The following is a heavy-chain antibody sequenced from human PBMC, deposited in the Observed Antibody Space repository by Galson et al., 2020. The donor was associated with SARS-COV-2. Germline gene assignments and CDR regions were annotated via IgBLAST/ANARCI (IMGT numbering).Heavy chain of an antibody. CDR2: IYWDDDN. Sequence: KMSGPTLVKPTQTLTLTCTFSGFSLSTSGVGVGWIRQPPGKALEWLALIYWDDDNRYSPSLKSRLTITKDTSKNQVVLTMTNMDPVDTATYYCEHSTHIIAAAGDFDYWGQGTLVTVSS. J-gene: IGHJ4*02. CDR3: EHSTHIIAAAGDFDY. CDR1: GFSLSTSGVG. D-gene: IGHD6-13*01. V-gene: IGHV2-5*02.